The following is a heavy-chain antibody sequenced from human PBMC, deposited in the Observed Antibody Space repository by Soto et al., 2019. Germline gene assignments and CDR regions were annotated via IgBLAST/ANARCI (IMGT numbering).Heavy chain of an antibody. V-gene: IGHV3-74*01. Sequence: GGSLRLSCAASGFTFSSYWMHWVRQAPGKGLVWVSRINSDGSSTSYADSVKGRFTISRDNAKNTLYLQMNSLRAEDTAMYYCARPQTSYSSSPTSDYWGQGTLVTVSS. J-gene: IGHJ4*02. CDR1: GFTFSSYW. CDR2: INSDGSST. CDR3: ARPQTSYSSSPTSDY. D-gene: IGHD6-6*01.